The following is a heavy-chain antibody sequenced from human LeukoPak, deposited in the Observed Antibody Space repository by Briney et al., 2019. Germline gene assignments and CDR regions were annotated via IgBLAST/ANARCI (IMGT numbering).Heavy chain of an antibody. CDR2: INHNGNVN. CDR3: TRAPAGSRFDF. Sequence: PGGSLRLSCAASGFTFSSYWMNWARQAPGKGLEWVASINHNGNVNYYVDSVKGRFTISRDNAKNSLYLQMSNLRAEDTAVYYCTRAPAGSRFDFWGQGTLVTVSS. J-gene: IGHJ4*02. D-gene: IGHD1-26*01. CDR1: GFTFSSYW. V-gene: IGHV3-7*03.